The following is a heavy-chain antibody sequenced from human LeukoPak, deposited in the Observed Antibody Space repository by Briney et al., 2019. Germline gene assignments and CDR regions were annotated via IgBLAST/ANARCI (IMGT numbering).Heavy chain of an antibody. D-gene: IGHD6-19*01. CDR1: GGSISSYY. Sequence: PSETLSLTCTVSGGSISSYYWSWIRQPPGKGLEWIGYIYYSGSTNYNPSLKSRVTISVDTSKNQFSLKLSSVTAADTAVYYCARAGSGWFRPYFDYWGQGTLVTVSS. J-gene: IGHJ4*02. CDR2: IYYSGST. CDR3: ARAGSGWFRPYFDY. V-gene: IGHV4-59*01.